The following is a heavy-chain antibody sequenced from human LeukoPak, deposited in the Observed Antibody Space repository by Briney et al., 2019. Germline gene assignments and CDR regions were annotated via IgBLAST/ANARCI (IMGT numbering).Heavy chain of an antibody. CDR3: ARPTTVTMVDAFNI. Sequence: GGSLRLSCAASGFTFSSYGMHWVRQAPGKGLEWVAVISYDGTNKFYADSVKGRFTISRDNSKNTLYLQMNSLRPEDTAVYFCARPTTVTMVDAFNIWGLGTMVTVSS. D-gene: IGHD4-17*01. CDR1: GFTFSSYG. V-gene: IGHV3-30*03. J-gene: IGHJ3*02. CDR2: ISYDGTNK.